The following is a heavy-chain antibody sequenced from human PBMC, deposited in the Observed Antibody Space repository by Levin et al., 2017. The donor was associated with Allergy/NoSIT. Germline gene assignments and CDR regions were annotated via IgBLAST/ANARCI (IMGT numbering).Heavy chain of an antibody. D-gene: IGHD2-15*01. Sequence: TGGSLRLSCEASGFTFSSHTMHWVRQAPGKGLEWVALISYDGNEKYYTESVKGRFTISRDNSKSTLFLQMDSLRADDTAVYYCARRCSDGSCYYYYGIDVWGQGTTVTVSS. CDR1: GFTFSSHT. CDR3: ARRCSDGSCYYYYGIDV. V-gene: IGHV3-30*04. CDR2: ISYDGNEK. J-gene: IGHJ6*02.